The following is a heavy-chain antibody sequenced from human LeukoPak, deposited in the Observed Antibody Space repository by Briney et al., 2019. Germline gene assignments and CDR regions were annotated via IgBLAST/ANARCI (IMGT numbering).Heavy chain of an antibody. Sequence: GGSLRLSCAASGFTFSDYWMSWVRQAPGKGPERVAHMNEDGIRKYFVDSVRGRFSISRDNTENSLYLHMSSLRVEDTAVYYCARTVAGHPHDYFDSWGQGTLVTVSS. CDR1: GFTFSDYW. CDR2: MNEDGIRK. D-gene: IGHD6-19*01. J-gene: IGHJ4*02. CDR3: ARTVAGHPHDYFDS. V-gene: IGHV3-7*01.